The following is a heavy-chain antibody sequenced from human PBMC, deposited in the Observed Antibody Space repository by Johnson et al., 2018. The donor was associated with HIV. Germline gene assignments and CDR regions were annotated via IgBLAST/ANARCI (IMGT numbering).Heavy chain of an antibody. V-gene: IGHV3-9*01. CDR3: ARDNTTFGGVIVPIGAFDI. CDR2: SSWNSGSI. D-gene: IGHD3-16*02. Sequence: QLVESGGGLVQPGRSLRLSCAASGFTFDDYAMHWVRQAPGKGLEWVSGSSWNSGSIGYAYSVKGRFTISRDNSKNTLYLQMNSQRAEDTAVYYCARDNTTFGGVIVPIGAFDICGQGTMVTVSS. J-gene: IGHJ3*02. CDR1: GFTFDDYA.